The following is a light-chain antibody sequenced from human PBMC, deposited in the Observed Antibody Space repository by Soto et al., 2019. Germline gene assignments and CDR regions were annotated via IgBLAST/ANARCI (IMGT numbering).Light chain of an antibody. CDR2: GAS. CDR3: QQYRYSWT. J-gene: IGKJ1*01. CDR1: QSFSNNY. Sequence: EIEITQSPDTVSVSPGEGAELSRRASQSFSNNYLAWYQQKAGQAPSLLIVGASSRATGIPDRFSGSGSGTDFTLTISRLEPEDFAVYYCQQYRYSWTFGQGTKVDIK. V-gene: IGKV3-20*01.